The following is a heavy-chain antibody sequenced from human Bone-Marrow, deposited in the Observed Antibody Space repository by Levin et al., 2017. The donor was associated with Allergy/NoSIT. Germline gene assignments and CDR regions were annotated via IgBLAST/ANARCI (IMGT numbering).Heavy chain of an antibody. CDR1: GFTFSSYA. Sequence: LSLTCAASGFTFSSYAMHWVRQAPGKGLEWVAVISYDGSNKYYADSVKGRFTISRDNSKNTLYLQMNSLRAEDTAVYYCARAEQLFGAFDIWGQGTMVTVSS. CDR2: ISYDGSNK. J-gene: IGHJ3*02. V-gene: IGHV3-30-3*01. CDR3: ARAEQLFGAFDI. D-gene: IGHD6-6*01.